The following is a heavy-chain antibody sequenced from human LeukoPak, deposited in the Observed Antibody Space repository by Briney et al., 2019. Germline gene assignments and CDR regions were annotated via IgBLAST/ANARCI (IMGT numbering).Heavy chain of an antibody. CDR3: ATRITMVRALDY. D-gene: IGHD3-10*01. V-gene: IGHV1-2*02. CDR1: GYTFTGYY. Sequence: ASVKVSCKASGYTFTGYYIHWVRQAPGQGLEWMGWINPNSGGTNYAQKFQGRVTMTRDTSITTAYMELSRLRSDDTAVYYCATRITMVRALDYWGQGTLVTVSS. CDR2: INPNSGGT. J-gene: IGHJ4*02.